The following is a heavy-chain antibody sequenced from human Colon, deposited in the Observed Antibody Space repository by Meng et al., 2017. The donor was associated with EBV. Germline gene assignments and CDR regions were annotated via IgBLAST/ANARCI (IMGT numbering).Heavy chain of an antibody. CDR2: IYHSGST. Sequence: QVQPQESGYGLVKPSQTLSLTCVVSGDSVTNGGYSWSWIQQPPGKGLEWIGYIYHSGSTKYNPSLKRRVTISVDTSKNQFSLKLSSVTAADTAVYYCARDTSTWGNKGLDHWGQGILVTVSS. D-gene: IGHD7-27*01. CDR3: ARDTSTWGNKGLDH. CDR1: GDSVTNGGYS. V-gene: IGHV4-30-2*01. J-gene: IGHJ4*02.